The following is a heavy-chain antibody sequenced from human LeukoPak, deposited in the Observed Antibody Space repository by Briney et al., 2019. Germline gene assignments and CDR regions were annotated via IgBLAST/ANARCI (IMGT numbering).Heavy chain of an antibody. J-gene: IGHJ5*02. CDR2: IYTSGST. V-gene: IGHV4-61*02. Sequence: PSETLSLTCTVSGGSISSGSYYWSWIRQPARKGLEWIGRIYTSGSTNYNPSLKSRVTISVDTSKNQFSLKLSSVTAADTAVYDCARGYGSGSYRASNWFDPWGQGTLVTVSS. CDR1: GGSISSGSYY. D-gene: IGHD3-10*01. CDR3: ARGYGSGSYRASNWFDP.